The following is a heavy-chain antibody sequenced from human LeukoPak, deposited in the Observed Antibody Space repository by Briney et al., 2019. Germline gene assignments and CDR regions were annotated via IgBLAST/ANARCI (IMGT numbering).Heavy chain of an antibody. CDR1: GFTFSNAW. J-gene: IGHJ4*02. CDR2: SRCKPQSYTA. D-gene: IGHD6-6*01. V-gene: IGHV3-72*01. Sequence: PGGSLRLSCAASGFTFSNAWMSWVRQAPGKGLEWVGRSRCKPQSYTAEYGASVEGRFTISRDDSKNSLYLQVNTLKTEDTAVYYCVRGPPAMAARALRLLDNWGQGTLVIVSS. CDR3: VRGPPAMAARALRLLDN.